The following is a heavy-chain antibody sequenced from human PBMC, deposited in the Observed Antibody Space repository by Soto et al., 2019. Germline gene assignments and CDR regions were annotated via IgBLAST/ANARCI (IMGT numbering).Heavy chain of an antibody. Sequence: QVQLVQSGAEVKKPGASVKVSCKPSGYTFTGYYMHWVRQAPGQGLEWMGWINPNSGGTNYAQKFQGRVTRTRDTSISTAYMELSRLRSDDTALYYCARWFGSCYSLGDYWGQGTLVTVSS. CDR3: ARWFGSCYSLGDY. J-gene: IGHJ4*02. V-gene: IGHV1-2*02. CDR2: INPNSGGT. CDR1: GYTFTGYY. D-gene: IGHD3-22*01.